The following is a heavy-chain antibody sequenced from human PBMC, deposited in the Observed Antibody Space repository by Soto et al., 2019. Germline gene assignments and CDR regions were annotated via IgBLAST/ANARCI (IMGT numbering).Heavy chain of an antibody. V-gene: IGHV1-8*01. CDR2: MNPESGNI. J-gene: IGHJ4*02. Sequence: ASVKVSCKTSGYTFTSYDINWVRQATGQGLEWMGWMNPESGNIGYGERFQSRVTMTRNTSTSTAYMDLIGLRSDDTAVYYCARFVRHQLPTIDFWGQGTLVTVSS. CDR3: ARFVRHQLPTIDF. D-gene: IGHD2-2*01. CDR1: GYTFTSYD.